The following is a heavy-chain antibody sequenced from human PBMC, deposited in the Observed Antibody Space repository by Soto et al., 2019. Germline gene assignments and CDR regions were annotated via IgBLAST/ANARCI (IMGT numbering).Heavy chain of an antibody. J-gene: IGHJ5*02. Sequence: QITLKESGPALVKPTQTLTLTCTFSGFSLTTSGVGVGWIRQPPGKALEWLALIYWNDDKIYSPSLKSRLTIPKDPSKNQVVLTMTNMDPVDTATYYCARRRGFGELLSWGQGSLVTVSS. CDR1: GFSLTTSGVG. V-gene: IGHV2-5*01. CDR2: IYWNDDK. D-gene: IGHD3-10*01. CDR3: ARRRGFGELLS.